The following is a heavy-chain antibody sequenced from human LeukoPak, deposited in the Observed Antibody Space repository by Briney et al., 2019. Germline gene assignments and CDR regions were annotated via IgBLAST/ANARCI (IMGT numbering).Heavy chain of an antibody. Sequence: SETLSLTCTVSGVSISSSNSYWGWIRQPPGKGLEWIGEINHSGSTNYNPSLKSRVTISVDTSKNQFSLKLSSVTAADTAVYYCARGRDCSSTSCYQIPFDYWGQGTLVTVSS. CDR3: ARGRDCSSTSCYQIPFDY. D-gene: IGHD2-2*01. CDR1: GVSISSSNSY. V-gene: IGHV4-39*07. J-gene: IGHJ4*02. CDR2: INHSGST.